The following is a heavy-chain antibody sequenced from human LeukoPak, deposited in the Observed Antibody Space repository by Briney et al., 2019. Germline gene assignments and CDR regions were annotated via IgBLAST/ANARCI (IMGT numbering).Heavy chain of an antibody. CDR3: AKDRGGYCSGGSCYPGGY. CDR2: IRYDGSNK. CDR1: GFTFSSHD. V-gene: IGHV3-30*02. D-gene: IGHD2-15*01. J-gene: IGHJ4*02. Sequence: GGSLRLSCAASGFTFSSHDMHWVRQAPGKGLEWVAFIRYDGSNKYYADSVKGRFTISRDNSKNTLYLQMNSLRAEDTAVYYCAKDRGGYCSGGSCYPGGYWGQGTLVTVSS.